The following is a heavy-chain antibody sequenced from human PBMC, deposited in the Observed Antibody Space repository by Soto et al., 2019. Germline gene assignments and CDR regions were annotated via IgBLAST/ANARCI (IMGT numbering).Heavy chain of an antibody. J-gene: IGHJ4*02. CDR3: TTDRSGRSPKRADH. Sequence: GGSLRLSCVVSGLTFSSYEMDWVRQAPGKGLEWVAYIGHSVNNIDYVDSVKGRFTISRDNAKNSLYLQMSSLRAEDTALYYCTTDRSGRSPKRADHWGQGTPVTVSS. V-gene: IGHV3-48*03. CDR1: GLTFSSYE. CDR2: IGHSVNNI. D-gene: IGHD1-26*01.